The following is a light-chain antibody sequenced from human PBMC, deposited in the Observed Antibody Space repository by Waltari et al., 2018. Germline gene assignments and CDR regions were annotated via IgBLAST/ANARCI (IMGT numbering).Light chain of an antibody. CDR2: AAS. Sequence: DIQMTQSPSSLSASVGDRVTITCRASQSISSYLNWYPQKPGQAPKLLIYAASNLQSGVPSRFRGSGSGTDFTLTISSLQPEDFATYYCQQSYSTLTFGGGTKVEIK. V-gene: IGKV1-39*01. CDR3: QQSYSTLT. CDR1: QSISSY. J-gene: IGKJ4*01.